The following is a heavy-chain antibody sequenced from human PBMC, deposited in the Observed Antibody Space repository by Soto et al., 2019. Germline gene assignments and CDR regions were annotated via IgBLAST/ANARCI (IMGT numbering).Heavy chain of an antibody. CDR2: MKPNSGNT. D-gene: IGHD5-18*01. CDR3: GRVYRRTSDI. CDR1: GYTFTSYD. Sequence: QVQLVQSGAEVKKPGASVKVSCKASGYTFTSYDINWVRQATGQGLEWMGWMKPNSGNTGYAQKFQGIVTITRKTSKSTAHKEGGRLGSEATVVYYWGRVYRRTSDIWGQGTMVTVSS. J-gene: IGHJ3*02. V-gene: IGHV1-8*01.